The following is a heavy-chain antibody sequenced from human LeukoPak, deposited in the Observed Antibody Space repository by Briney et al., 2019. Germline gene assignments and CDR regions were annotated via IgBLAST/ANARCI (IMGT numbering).Heavy chain of an antibody. V-gene: IGHV1-69*04. J-gene: IGHJ3*02. CDR2: IIPILGIA. D-gene: IGHD3-22*01. Sequence: ASVKVSCKASGGTFSSYAISWVRQAPGQGLEWMGRIIPILGIANYAQKFQGRVTITADKSTSTAYMELSSLRSEGTAVYYCAREERLYYYDSSSADAFDIWGQGTMVTVSS. CDR3: AREERLYYYDSSSADAFDI. CDR1: GGTFSSYA.